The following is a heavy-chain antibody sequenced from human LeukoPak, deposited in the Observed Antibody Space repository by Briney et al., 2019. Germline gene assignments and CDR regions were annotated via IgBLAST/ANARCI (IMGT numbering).Heavy chain of an antibody. CDR3: AKEGDYTKGYYYYMDV. J-gene: IGHJ6*03. CDR1: GSTFSSYA. V-gene: IGHV3-23*01. CDR2: ISGSGGST. Sequence: GGSLRLSCAASGSTFSSYAMSWVRQARGKGLEWVSAISGSGGSTYYADSVKGRFTISRDNSKNTLYLQMNSLRAEDTAVYYCAKEGDYTKGYYYYMDVWGKGTTVTVSS. D-gene: IGHD4-11*01.